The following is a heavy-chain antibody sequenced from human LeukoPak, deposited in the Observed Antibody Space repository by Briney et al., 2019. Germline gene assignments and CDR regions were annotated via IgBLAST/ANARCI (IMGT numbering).Heavy chain of an antibody. J-gene: IGHJ4*02. Sequence: NPWGSLRLSCAASGFTFSSYSMNWVRQAPGKGLEWVSSISSGSSYIYYADSVKGRFTISRDNAKNSLYLQMNSLRAEDTAVYYCARKTPQDYWGQGTLVTVSS. V-gene: IGHV3-21*01. CDR2: ISSGSSYI. CDR1: GFTFSSYS. CDR3: ARKTPQDY.